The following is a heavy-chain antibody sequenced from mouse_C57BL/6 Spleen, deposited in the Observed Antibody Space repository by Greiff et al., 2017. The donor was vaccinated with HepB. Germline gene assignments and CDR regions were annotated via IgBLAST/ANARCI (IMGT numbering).Heavy chain of an antibody. CDR3: AIYYYGRSYTFDY. V-gene: IGHV1-64*01. D-gene: IGHD1-1*01. J-gene: IGHJ2*01. Sequence: QVQLQQPGAELVKPGASVKLSCKASGYTFTSYWMHWVKQRPGQGLEWIGMIHPNSGSTNYNEKFKSKATLTVDKSSSTAYRQLSSLTSEDSAVYYCAIYYYGRSYTFDYWGQGTTLTVSS. CDR2: IHPNSGST. CDR1: GYTFTSYW.